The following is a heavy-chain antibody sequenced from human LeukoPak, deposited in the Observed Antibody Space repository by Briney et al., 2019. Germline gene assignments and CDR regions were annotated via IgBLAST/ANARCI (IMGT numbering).Heavy chain of an antibody. CDR2: ISAYNGDT. D-gene: IGHD5-24*01. V-gene: IGHV1-18*01. J-gene: IGHJ4*02. Sequence: GASVNVSCKASGYTFPNYGITWVRQAPRQGREWMGWISAYNGDTNYADEIQGRFTMTTDTSTNTAYMERRSLISDDTAMYYCARGKDGYGYYFDYWGQGTRVTVS. CDR3: ARGKDGYGYYFDY. CDR1: GYTFPNYG.